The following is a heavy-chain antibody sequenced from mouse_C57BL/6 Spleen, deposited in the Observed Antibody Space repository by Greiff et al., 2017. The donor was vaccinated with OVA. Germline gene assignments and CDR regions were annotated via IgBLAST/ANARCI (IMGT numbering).Heavy chain of an antibody. CDR1: GYTFTSYW. CDR2: IHPNSGST. J-gene: IGHJ4*01. CDR3: ARKGDMDY. Sequence: QVHVKQPGAELVKPGASVKLSCKASGYTFTSYWMHWVKQRPGQGLEWIGMIHPNSGSTNYNEKFKSKATLTVDKSSSTAYMQLSRLTSEDSAVYYCARKGDMDYWGQGTSVTVSS. V-gene: IGHV1-64*01.